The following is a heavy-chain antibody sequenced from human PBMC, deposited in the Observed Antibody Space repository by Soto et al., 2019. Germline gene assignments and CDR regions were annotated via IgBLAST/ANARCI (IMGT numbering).Heavy chain of an antibody. CDR1: GFSFTTYA. J-gene: IGHJ4*02. D-gene: IGHD3-22*01. V-gene: IGHV3-23*01. Sequence: EVQLLESGGGLVQPGGSLRLSCAASGFSFTTYAMGWFRQAPGKGLEWVSALSGSGSTTYYADSVKGRFIISRNNAKTTAYLYMNSLRAEDTAVYYCARDPRYYDSGGYYDYWGQGTLVTVSS. CDR2: LSGSGSTT. CDR3: ARDPRYYDSGGYYDY.